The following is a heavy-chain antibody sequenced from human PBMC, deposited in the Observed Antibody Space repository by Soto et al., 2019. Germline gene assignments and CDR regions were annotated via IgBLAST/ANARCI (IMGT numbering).Heavy chain of an antibody. J-gene: IGHJ5*01. D-gene: IGHD3-16*01. CDR3: ARDHDWFDS. CDR2: ISRTSSAI. Sequence: GGSLRLSCAPSGSTFSSSAIHWVRKALGKGLEWISYISRTSSAIYYAESVQGRFTISRDNANNSLYLQMNSLRDEDTAVYYCARDHDWFDSWGQGT. V-gene: IGHV3-48*02. CDR1: GSTFSSSA.